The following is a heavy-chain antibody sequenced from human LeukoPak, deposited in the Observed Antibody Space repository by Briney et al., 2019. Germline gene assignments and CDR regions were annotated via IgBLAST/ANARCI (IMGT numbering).Heavy chain of an antibody. Sequence: GESLRLSCAASGFTFSTYNMNWVRQAPGKGLGWVSSITSSSSYIYYADSVNGRFTSSRDNAKNSLYLQMNSLRDEDTAVYYCARDPYSGSYGDYYYYYMDVWGKGTTVTISS. D-gene: IGHD1-26*01. V-gene: IGHV3-21*01. J-gene: IGHJ6*03. CDR1: GFTFSTYN. CDR3: ARDPYSGSYGDYYYYYMDV. CDR2: ITSSSSYI.